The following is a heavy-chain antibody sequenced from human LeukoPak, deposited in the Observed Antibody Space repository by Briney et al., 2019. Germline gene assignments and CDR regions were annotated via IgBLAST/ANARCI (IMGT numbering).Heavy chain of an antibody. Sequence: GESLKISCKGSGYSFTGYWTGGVRQMPGKGLEWMGIIYPGDSDTRYSPSFKGQVTISAAKSISTASLQWSSLKASDTAMYYCARLGDPYYYDSSGYYWFDPWGQGTLVTVPS. CDR1: GYSFTGYW. V-gene: IGHV5-51*01. D-gene: IGHD3-22*01. CDR2: IYPGDSDT. J-gene: IGHJ5*02. CDR3: ARLGDPYYYDSSGYYWFDP.